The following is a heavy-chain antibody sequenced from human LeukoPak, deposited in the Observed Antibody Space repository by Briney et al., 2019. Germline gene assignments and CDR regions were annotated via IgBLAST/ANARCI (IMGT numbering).Heavy chain of an antibody. V-gene: IGHV1-18*01. J-gene: IGHJ6*03. Sequence: ASVKVSCKVSGYTFTRDGVTWVQQAPGQGLEWMGWISAYNARTNYSQKFQGRVTMTTDTSTSTAYMELRSLRSDDTAVYYCARVSERFLEWLLGNYYYMDVWGKGTTVTVSS. CDR1: GYTFTRDG. CDR2: ISAYNART. CDR3: ARVSERFLEWLLGNYYYMDV. D-gene: IGHD3-3*01.